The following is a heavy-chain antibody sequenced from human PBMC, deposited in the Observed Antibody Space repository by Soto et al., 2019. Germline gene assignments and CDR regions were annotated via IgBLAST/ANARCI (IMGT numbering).Heavy chain of an antibody. CDR1: GFTFSSYA. CDR2: ISGSGGST. Sequence: EVQLLESGGGLVQPGGSLRLSCAASGFTFSSYAMSWVRQAPGKGLEWVSAISGSGGSTYYADSVKGRFTISRDNSKNTLYLQMNSLRAEDTAVYYCAKSFATYYYDSSGRGAFDIWGQGTMVTVSS. CDR3: AKSFATYYYDSSGRGAFDI. D-gene: IGHD3-22*01. J-gene: IGHJ3*02. V-gene: IGHV3-23*01.